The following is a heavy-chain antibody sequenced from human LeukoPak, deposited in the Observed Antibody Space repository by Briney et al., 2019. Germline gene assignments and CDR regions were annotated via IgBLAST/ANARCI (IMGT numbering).Heavy chain of an antibody. Sequence: PSETLSLTCTVSGGSISSSSYYWGWIRQPPGKGLEWIGSIYHSGSTYYNPSLKSRVTISVDTSKNQFSLKLSSVTAADTAVYYCAKNDYGDYYYYYYYYMDVWGKGTTVTVSS. CDR2: IYHSGST. CDR1: GGSISSSSYY. CDR3: AKNDYGDYYYYYYYYMDV. D-gene: IGHD4-17*01. J-gene: IGHJ6*03. V-gene: IGHV4-39*07.